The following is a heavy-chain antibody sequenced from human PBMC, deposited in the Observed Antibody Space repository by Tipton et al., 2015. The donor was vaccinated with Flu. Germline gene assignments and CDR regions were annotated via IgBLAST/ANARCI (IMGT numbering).Heavy chain of an antibody. CDR2: IKQDGSVK. J-gene: IGHJ5*02. CDR3: ARGQAAHDFWSGYSHKYFDP. V-gene: IGHV3-7*01. Sequence: SLRLSCAASGFTFSSYWMSWVRQAPGKGLEWVANIKQDGSVKYYVDSVKGRFTISRDNAKNSLYLQMNNLSAGDTAVYYCARGQAAHDFWSGYSHKYFDPWGRGTLVTVAS. CDR1: GFTFSSYW. D-gene: IGHD3-3*01.